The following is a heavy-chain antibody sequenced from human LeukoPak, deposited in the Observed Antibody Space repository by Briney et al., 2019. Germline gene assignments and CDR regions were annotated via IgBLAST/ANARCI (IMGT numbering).Heavy chain of an antibody. Sequence: GGSLRLSCAASGFTFSSYAMSWVRQAPGKGLEWVSAISGSGASTCYADSVKGRFTISRDNSKNTLYLQMNSLRVEDTAVYYCAKEFCRGASCYVDYWGQGILVTVCS. CDR3: AKEFCRGASCYVDY. J-gene: IGHJ4*02. CDR2: ISGSGAST. CDR1: GFTFSSYA. V-gene: IGHV3-23*01. D-gene: IGHD2-15*01.